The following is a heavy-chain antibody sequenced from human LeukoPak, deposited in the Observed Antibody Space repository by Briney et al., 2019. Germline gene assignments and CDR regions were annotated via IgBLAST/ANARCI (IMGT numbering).Heavy chain of an antibody. CDR1: GGTFSSYA. V-gene: IGHV1-69*05. D-gene: IGHD2-8*01. CDR3: ARGVLMVYAPYYFDY. J-gene: IGHJ4*02. CDR2: IIPIFGRA. Sequence: SVKVSCKASGGTFSSYAISWVRQAPGQGLEWMGGIIPIFGRANYAQKFQGRVTITTDESTSTAYMELSSLRSEDTAVYYCARGVLMVYAPYYFDYWGQGTLVTVSS.